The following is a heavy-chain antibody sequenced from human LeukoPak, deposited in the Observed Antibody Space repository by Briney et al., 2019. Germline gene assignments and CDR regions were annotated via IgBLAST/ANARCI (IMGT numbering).Heavy chain of an antibody. CDR1: GFTFSSYA. CDR2: ISGSGGST. D-gene: IGHD6-6*01. Sequence: GGALRLSCAASGFTFSSYAMSWVRQAPGQGLEWVSAISGSGGSTYYADSVKGRFTISRDNSKNTLYLQMNSLRAEDTAVYYCAKASYSSSYNWFDPWGQGTLVTVSS. J-gene: IGHJ5*02. CDR3: AKASYSSSYNWFDP. V-gene: IGHV3-23*01.